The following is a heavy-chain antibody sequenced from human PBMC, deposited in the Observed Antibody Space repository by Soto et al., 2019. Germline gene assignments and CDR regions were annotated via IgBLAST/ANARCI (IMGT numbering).Heavy chain of an antibody. Sequence: QVQLVQSRAEVKKPGSSVKVSCKASGGTFSTSAISWVRQAPGQGLEWVGGIMPVFATPDYAQKFQGRVTITADESTTTAYLELTSLRTDDTAVYYCARDKDRQQLGGNYYYILDVWGQGTAITVSS. CDR3: ARDKDRQQLGGNYYYILDV. CDR2: IMPVFATP. J-gene: IGHJ6*02. CDR1: GGTFSTSA. V-gene: IGHV1-69*12. D-gene: IGHD3-3*02.